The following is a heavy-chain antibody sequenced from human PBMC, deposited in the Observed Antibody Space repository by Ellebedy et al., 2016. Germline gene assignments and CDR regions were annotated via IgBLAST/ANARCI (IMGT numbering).Heavy chain of an antibody. CDR2: IYYSGST. D-gene: IGHD6-19*01. Sequence: SETLSLTCTVSGGSISSSSYYWGWIRQPPGKGLEWIGSIYYSGSTNYNPSLKSRVTISVDTSKNQFSLKLSSVTAADTAVYYCARKYSSGWFFDYWGQGTLVTVSS. CDR1: GGSISSSSYY. V-gene: IGHV4-39*07. CDR3: ARKYSSGWFFDY. J-gene: IGHJ4*02.